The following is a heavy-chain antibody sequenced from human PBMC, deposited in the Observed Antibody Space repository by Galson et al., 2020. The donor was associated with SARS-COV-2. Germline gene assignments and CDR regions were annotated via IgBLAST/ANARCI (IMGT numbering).Heavy chain of an antibody. CDR1: GYPLPRYG. CDR3: ARDWWEIAEVEPGILPIDY. D-gene: IGHD6-13*01. CDR2: ISAYNGNA. J-gene: IGHJ4*02. Sequence: ASVKVSRKDSGYPLPRYGITWVRQAPGQGLEWMGWISAYNGNAQYAQNFQDRVTMTTDTSTSTAYMELRSLRYDDTAVYYCARDWWEIAEVEPGILPIDYWGQGTLVTVSS. V-gene: IGHV1-18*01.